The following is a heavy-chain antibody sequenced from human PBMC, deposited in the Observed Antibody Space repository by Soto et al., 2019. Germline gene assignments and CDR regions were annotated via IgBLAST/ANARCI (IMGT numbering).Heavy chain of an antibody. D-gene: IGHD6-6*01. CDR3: AREGAAARPIDY. Sequence: ASVKVSCKASGGTFSSYTISWVRQAPGQGLERMGRIIPILGIANYAQKFQGRVTITADKSTSTAYMELSSLRSEDTAVYYCAREGAAARPIDYWGQGTLVTVSS. J-gene: IGHJ4*02. CDR2: IIPILGIA. CDR1: GGTFSSYT. V-gene: IGHV1-69*04.